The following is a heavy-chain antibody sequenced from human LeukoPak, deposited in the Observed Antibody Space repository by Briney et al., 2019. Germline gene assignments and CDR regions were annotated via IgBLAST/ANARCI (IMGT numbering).Heavy chain of an antibody. D-gene: IGHD1-1*01. J-gene: IGHJ6*02. CDR1: GCTFSSYA. V-gene: IGHV3-64D*06. CDR3: VHEVGTYYYGMHV. CDR2: ISSNGGST. Sequence: GGSLRLSCSASGCTFSSYAMHWVRLAPGKGLEYVSAISSNGGSTYYADSVKGRFTISRDNSKNTLYLQMSSLRAEDTAVYYCVHEVGTYYYGMHVWGQGTTVTVSS.